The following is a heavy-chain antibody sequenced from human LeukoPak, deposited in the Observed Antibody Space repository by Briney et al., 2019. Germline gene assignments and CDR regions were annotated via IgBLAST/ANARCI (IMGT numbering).Heavy chain of an antibody. CDR2: IIPIFGTA. D-gene: IGHD3-3*01. CDR1: GGTFSCYA. J-gene: IGHJ6*03. CDR3: ARSGRSGYYHLGYYYYYMDV. V-gene: IGHV1-69*13. Sequence: SVKVSCKASGGTFSCYAISWVRQAPGQGLEWMGGIIPIFGTANYAQKFQGRVTITADESTSTAYMELSSLRSEDTAVYYCARSGRSGYYHLGYYYYYMDVWGKGTTVTVSS.